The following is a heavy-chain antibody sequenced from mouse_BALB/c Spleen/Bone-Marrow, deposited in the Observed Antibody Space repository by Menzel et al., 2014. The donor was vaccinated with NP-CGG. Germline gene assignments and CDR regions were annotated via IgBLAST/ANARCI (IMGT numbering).Heavy chain of an antibody. Sequence: EVQGVESGPGLVKPSQSLSLTCTATGYSITSDYAWNWIRQFPGNKLEWMGYISYSGSTSYNPSLKSRISITRDTSKNQFFLQLNSVTTEDTATYYCARKALYYAMDYWGQGTSVTVSS. J-gene: IGHJ4*01. V-gene: IGHV3-2*02. CDR1: GYSITSDYA. CDR2: ISYSGST. CDR3: ARKALYYAMDY.